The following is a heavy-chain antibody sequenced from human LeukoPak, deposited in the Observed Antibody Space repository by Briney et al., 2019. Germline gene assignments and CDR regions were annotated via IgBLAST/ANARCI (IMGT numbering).Heavy chain of an antibody. CDR3: VGTFTVFGVISTIA. J-gene: IGHJ4*02. Sequence: ASVKVSCKASGYTFTSYDINWVRQATGQGLEWMGWMNPNSGNTGYAQKFQGRVTMTRNTSISTAYMELSSLRSEDTAAYYCVGTFTVFGVISTIAWGQGTLVSVSS. V-gene: IGHV1-8*01. CDR2: MNPNSGNT. CDR1: GYTFTSYD. D-gene: IGHD3-3*01.